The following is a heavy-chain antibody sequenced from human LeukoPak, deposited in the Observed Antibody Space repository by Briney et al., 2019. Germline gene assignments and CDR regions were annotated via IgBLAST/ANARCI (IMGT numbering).Heavy chain of an antibody. D-gene: IGHD3-10*01. CDR2: INHSGST. V-gene: IGHV4-34*01. Sequence: PSETLSLTRAVYGGSFSGYYWSWIRQPPGKGLEWIGEINHSGSTNYNPSLKSRVTISVDTSKNQFSLKLSSVTAADTAVYYCARVWNYYGSGASDYWGQGTLVTVSS. CDR1: GGSFSGYY. CDR3: ARVWNYYGSGASDY. J-gene: IGHJ4*02.